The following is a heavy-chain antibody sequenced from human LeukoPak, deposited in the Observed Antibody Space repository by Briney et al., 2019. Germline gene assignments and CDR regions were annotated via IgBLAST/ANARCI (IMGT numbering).Heavy chain of an antibody. Sequence: ASVKVSCKTSGYRFTSYGITWVRQAPGQGLEWMGWVSAYNGNPNYAQNLQGRVTMTTDTSTSTAYMELRSLRSDDTAMYYYARRMTTVTDHRFDYWGQGTLVTVSS. J-gene: IGHJ4*02. V-gene: IGHV1-18*01. CDR3: ARRMTTVTDHRFDY. CDR1: GYRFTSYG. CDR2: VSAYNGNP. D-gene: IGHD4-17*01.